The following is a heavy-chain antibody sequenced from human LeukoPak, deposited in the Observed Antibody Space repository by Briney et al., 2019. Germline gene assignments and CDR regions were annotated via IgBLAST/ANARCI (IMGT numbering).Heavy chain of an antibody. Sequence: PGGSLRLSCAASKFSFCNYWMHWVRQAPGKGLGWVSRIINDGSSTSYADSVKGRFTISRDNAKNTLYLQMNSLRAEYSAGYFCARKGAVAGKEDYWGQGTLVTVSS. CDR2: IINDGSST. CDR1: KFSFCNYW. J-gene: IGHJ4*02. D-gene: IGHD6-19*01. V-gene: IGHV3-74*01. CDR3: ARKGAVAGKEDY.